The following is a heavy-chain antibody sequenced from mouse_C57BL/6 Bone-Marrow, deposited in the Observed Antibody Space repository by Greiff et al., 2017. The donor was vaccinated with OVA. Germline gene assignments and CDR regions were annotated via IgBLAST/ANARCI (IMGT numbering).Heavy chain of an antibody. CDR1: GFNIKDYY. V-gene: IGHV14-1*01. J-gene: IGHJ3*01. D-gene: IGHD1-1*01. Sequence: EVQLQQSGAELVRPGASVKLSCTASGFNIKDYYMHWVKQRPEQGLEWIGRIDPEDGDTEYAPKFQGKATMTADTSSNTAYLQLSSLTSEDTAVYYCTTPYYGSSSAWFAYWGQGTLVTVSA. CDR2: IDPEDGDT. CDR3: TTPYYGSSSAWFAY.